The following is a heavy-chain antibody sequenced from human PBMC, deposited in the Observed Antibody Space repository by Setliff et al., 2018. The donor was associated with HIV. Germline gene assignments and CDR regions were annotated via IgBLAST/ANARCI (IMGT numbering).Heavy chain of an antibody. CDR1: GGSISSYY. CDR3: ARSYCSSTSCSYYFDY. Sequence: SETLSLTCTVSGGSISSYYWNWIRQPPGKGLEWIGNMFYSGSTNYNPSLKSRVTMSVDTSNNQFSLKLNSVTAADTAVYHCARSYCSSTSCSYYFDYWGQGTLVTVSS. J-gene: IGHJ4*02. CDR2: MFYSGST. V-gene: IGHV4-59*01. D-gene: IGHD2-2*01.